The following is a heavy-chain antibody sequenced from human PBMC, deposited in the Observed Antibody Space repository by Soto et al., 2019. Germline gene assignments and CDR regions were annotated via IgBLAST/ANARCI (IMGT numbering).Heavy chain of an antibody. CDR3: ARERDSSGWYVS. V-gene: IGHV1-69*08. CDR1: GGTFSSYT. CDR2: IIPILGIA. J-gene: IGHJ4*02. Sequence: QIQLVQSGAEVKKPGSSVKVSCKASGGTFSSYTISWVRQAPGQGLEWMGRIIPILGIANYAQKFQGRVTITADKSTSTDYMELSSLRSEDTAVYYCARERDSSGWYVSWGQGTLVTVSS. D-gene: IGHD6-19*01.